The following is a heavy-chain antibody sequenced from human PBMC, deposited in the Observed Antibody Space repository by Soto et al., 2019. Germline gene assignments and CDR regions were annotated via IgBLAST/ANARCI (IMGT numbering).Heavy chain of an antibody. V-gene: IGHV3-15*01. CDR3: TTDVVYCSSTSCYSY. D-gene: IGHD2-2*01. Sequence: GGSLRLSCAASGFTFSNAWMSWVRQAPGKGLEWVGRIKSKTDGGTTDYAAPVKGRFTISRDDSKNTLYLQMNSLKTEDTAVYYCTTDVVYCSSTSCYSYWGQGTLVTVSS. CDR2: IKSKTDGGTT. CDR1: GFTFSNAW. J-gene: IGHJ4*02.